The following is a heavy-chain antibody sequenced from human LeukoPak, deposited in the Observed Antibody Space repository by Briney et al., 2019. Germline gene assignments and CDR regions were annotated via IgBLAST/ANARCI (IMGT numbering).Heavy chain of an antibody. D-gene: IGHD3-10*01. CDR2: IKSKTDGGTT. V-gene: IGHV3-15*01. CDR3: TTDLLMVRGVITHYYYYYGMDV. Sequence: GGSLRLSCAASGFTFSNAWMSCVRQAPGKGLEWVGRIKSKTDGGTTDYAAPVKDRFTISRDDSKNTLYLQMNSLKTEDTAVYYCTTDLLMVRGVITHYYYYYGMDVWGQGTTVTVSS. CDR1: GFTFSNAW. J-gene: IGHJ6*02.